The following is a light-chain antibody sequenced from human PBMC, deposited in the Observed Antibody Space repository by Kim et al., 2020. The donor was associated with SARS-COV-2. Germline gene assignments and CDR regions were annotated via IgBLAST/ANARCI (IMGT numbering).Light chain of an antibody. Sequence: DIQMTQSPSTLSASVGDRVTITCRASQSISSWLAWYQQKPGKAPKLLIYKASSLESGVPSRFSGSGSGTEFTLTISSLQPDDFATYYCQQYNKAYTFGQGTKLEI. J-gene: IGKJ2*01. CDR3: QQYNKAYT. CDR2: KAS. CDR1: QSISSW. V-gene: IGKV1-5*03.